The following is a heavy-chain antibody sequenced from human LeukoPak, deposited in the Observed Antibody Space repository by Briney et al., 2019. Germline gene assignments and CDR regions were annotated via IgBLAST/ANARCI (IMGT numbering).Heavy chain of an antibody. CDR2: ISGSGGST. CDR1: GFTFSSYA. Sequence: QPGGSLRLSCAASGFTFSSYAMSWVRQAPGKGLEWVSAISGSGGSTYYADSVKGRFTIFRDNSKNTLYLQMNSLRAEDTAVYYCAKVVELGVSFMYYFDYWGQGTLVTVSS. CDR3: AKVVELGVSFMYYFDY. J-gene: IGHJ4*02. D-gene: IGHD7-27*01. V-gene: IGHV3-23*01.